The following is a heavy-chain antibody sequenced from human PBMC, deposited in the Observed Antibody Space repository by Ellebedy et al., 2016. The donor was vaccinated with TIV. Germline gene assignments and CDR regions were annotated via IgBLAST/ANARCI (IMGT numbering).Heavy chain of an antibody. D-gene: IGHD5-12*01. CDR3: ATWAAHSGFSGTFQGPFDY. V-gene: IGHV1-69*04. J-gene: IGHJ4*02. CDR1: GDTFSTYA. CDR2: IIPILDIT. Sequence: AASVKVSCKASGDTFSTYAINWVRQAPGQGLEWMGRIIPILDITYYAQKFRGRVTITADKSKRPAYMEVSSLRSEETAIYYCATWAAHSGFSGTFQGPFDYWGQGTLVTVSS.